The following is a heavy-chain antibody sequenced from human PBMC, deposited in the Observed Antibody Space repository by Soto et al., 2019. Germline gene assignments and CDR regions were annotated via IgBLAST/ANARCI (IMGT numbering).Heavy chain of an antibody. CDR3: AKIDGYFDY. J-gene: IGHJ4*02. Sequence: PGGSLGLSCAGSGFTFINTGMSWVRQAPGQGLEWVSAITGNGDTTYYADSVKGRFTISRDNSKSTLYLQMNSLRAEDTAVYYCAKIDGYFDYWGQGTLVTVSS. D-gene: IGHD3-22*01. V-gene: IGHV3-23*01. CDR1: GFTFINTG. CDR2: ITGNGDTT.